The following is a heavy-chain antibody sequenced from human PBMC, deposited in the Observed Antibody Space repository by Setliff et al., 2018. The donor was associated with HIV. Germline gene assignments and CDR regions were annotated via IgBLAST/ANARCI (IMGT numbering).Heavy chain of an antibody. Sequence: LSLTCTVSGGSITTTNYHWGWVRQSPGKGLEWIGVIYYRGSAYYNLSLQSRVTLSVDTSKNSFSLHLTSVTAADTAVYFCARARGPPLPVLDFWGPGTLVTVS. CDR1: GGSITTTNYH. J-gene: IGHJ4*02. D-gene: IGHD3-10*01. CDR2: IYYRGSA. V-gene: IGHV4-39*07. CDR3: ARARGPPLPVLDF.